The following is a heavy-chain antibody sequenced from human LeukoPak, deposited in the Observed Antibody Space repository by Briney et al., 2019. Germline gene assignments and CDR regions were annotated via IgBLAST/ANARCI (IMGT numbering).Heavy chain of an antibody. CDR2: IYSGGST. J-gene: IGHJ3*02. CDR1: GFTVSSNY. Sequence: GGSLRLSGAASGFTVSSNYMSRVRQAPGKGLEWVSVIYSGGSTYYADSVKGRFTISRDNSKNTLYLQMNSLRAEDTAVYYCARDLLTPQRIDIWGQGTMVTVSS. D-gene: IGHD2-2*01. V-gene: IGHV3-53*01. CDR3: ARDLLTPQRIDI.